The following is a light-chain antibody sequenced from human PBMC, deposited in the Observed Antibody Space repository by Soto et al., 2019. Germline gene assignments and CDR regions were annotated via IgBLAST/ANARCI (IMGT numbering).Light chain of an antibody. CDR1: QTVERW. J-gene: IGKJ2*02. Sequence: DIQMTQSPSSLSASVGDRATITCRPSQTVERWLAWYQQRPGKAPNLXISDVSSLESGVPSRFSCSGSGTEFTLTISSLQPDDFEIDACQQYNTSTWTFGQGTKVDIK. CDR3: QQYNTSTWT. V-gene: IGKV1-5*01. CDR2: DVS.